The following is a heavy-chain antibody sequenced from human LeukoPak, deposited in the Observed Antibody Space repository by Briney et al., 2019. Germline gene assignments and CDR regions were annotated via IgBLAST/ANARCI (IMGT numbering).Heavy chain of an antibody. V-gene: IGHV3-7*01. CDR3: ARDRGGSYYVFDP. Sequence: GGSLRLSCAASGFTFSSYWMSWVRQAPGKGLEWVANIKQDGSEKYYVDSEKGRFTISRDNAKNSLYLQMNSLRAEDTAVYYCARDRGGSYYVFDPWGQGTLVTVSS. CDR2: IKQDGSEK. CDR1: GFTFSSYW. D-gene: IGHD1-26*01. J-gene: IGHJ5*02.